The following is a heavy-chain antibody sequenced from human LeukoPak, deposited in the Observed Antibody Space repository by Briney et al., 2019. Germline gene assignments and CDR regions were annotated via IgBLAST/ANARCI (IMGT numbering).Heavy chain of an antibody. D-gene: IGHD3-22*01. J-gene: IGHJ1*01. CDR2: IYYSGST. V-gene: IGHV4-31*03. Sequence: SETLSLTCTVSGGSISSGGYYWSWIRQHPGKGLEWIGYIYYSGSTYYNPSLKSRVTISVDTSKNQFSLKLNSVTAADTAVYYCARAPRYYDSSGPRYFQHWGQGTLVTVSS. CDR1: GGSISSGGYY. CDR3: ARAPRYYDSSGPRYFQH.